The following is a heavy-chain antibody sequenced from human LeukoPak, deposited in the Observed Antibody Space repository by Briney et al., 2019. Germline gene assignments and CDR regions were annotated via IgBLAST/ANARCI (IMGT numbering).Heavy chain of an antibody. CDR1: GFTFDDYV. V-gene: IGHV3-9*01. D-gene: IGHD3-10*01. CDR2: ISWNGVSI. J-gene: IGHJ6*02. Sequence: GTSLRLSCAASGFTFDDYVMHWVRQAPGKGLEWVSGISWNGVSIGYADSVKGRFTTSRDNAKNSLYLQMNSLRPEDTALYYCAKDSRGSGSRYFAMDVWGQGTTVTVSS. CDR3: AKDSRGSGSRYFAMDV.